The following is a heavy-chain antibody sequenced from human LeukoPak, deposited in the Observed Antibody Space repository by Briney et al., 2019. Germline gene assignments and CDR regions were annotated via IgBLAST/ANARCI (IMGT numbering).Heavy chain of an antibody. D-gene: IGHD3-10*01. J-gene: IGHJ4*02. V-gene: IGHV3-48*01. CDR1: GFTFSSYS. CDR3: ARAYYGSGSY. Sequence: GGSLRLSCAASGFTFSSYSMNWVRQAPGKGLEWVSYISSSSSTIYYADSVKGRFTISRDNAKNSLYLQMNSLRAEDTAVYYCARAYYGSGSYWGQGTLVTVSS. CDR2: ISSSSSTI.